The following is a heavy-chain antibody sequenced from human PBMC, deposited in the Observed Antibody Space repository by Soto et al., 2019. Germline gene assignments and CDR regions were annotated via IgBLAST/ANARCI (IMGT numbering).Heavy chain of an antibody. J-gene: IGHJ6*02. CDR2: ISGSGESI. V-gene: IGHV3-23*01. D-gene: IGHD6-13*01. Sequence: EVQLLESGGGLVQPGESLRLSCAASGFIFSDYAMTWVRQAPGKGLEWVSGISGSGESIYYADSVEGRLTISRDNSKNKLYLQMNSLRGEDTAVYYCARDRHGSDWYTYYLFTLAVWGQGTTFTVSS. CDR3: ARDRHGSDWYTYYLFTLAV. CDR1: GFIFSDYA.